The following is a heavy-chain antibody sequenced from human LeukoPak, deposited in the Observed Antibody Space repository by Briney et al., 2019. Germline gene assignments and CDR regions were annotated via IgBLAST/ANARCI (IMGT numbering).Heavy chain of an antibody. CDR2: IYPGDSDT. V-gene: IGHV5-51*01. D-gene: IGHD3-3*01. Sequence: GESLKISCKGSGYSFTSYWIGWVRQMPGKGLEWMGIIYPGDSDTRYSPSFQGQVTISADKSNSTAYLQWSSLKASDTAMYYCARHGRRSITIFGVVYGDYWGQGTLVTVSS. J-gene: IGHJ4*02. CDR3: ARHGRRSITIFGVVYGDY. CDR1: GYSFTSYW.